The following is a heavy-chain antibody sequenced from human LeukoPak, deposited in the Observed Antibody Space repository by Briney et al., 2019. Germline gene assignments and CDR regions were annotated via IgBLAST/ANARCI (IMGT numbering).Heavy chain of an antibody. D-gene: IGHD3-16*01. CDR3: ARELTFGGGQGYFDY. CDR1: GFTFSSYA. V-gene: IGHV3-30-3*01. CDR2: ISSDGSNT. Sequence: GGSLRLSCTASGFTFSSYAIHWVRQAPGKGLEWVAIISSDGSNTYYADSVKGRFTISRDNSKNTLYLQMNSLRAEDTAVYHCARELTFGGGQGYFDYWGQGTLVTVSS. J-gene: IGHJ4*02.